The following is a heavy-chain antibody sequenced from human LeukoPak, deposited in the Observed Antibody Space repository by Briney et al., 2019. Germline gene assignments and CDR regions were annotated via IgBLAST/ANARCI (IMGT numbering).Heavy chain of an antibody. CDR1: GYTFTGYY. Sequence: GASVKVSCKASGYTFTGYYMHWVRQAPGQGLEWMGWINPNSGGTNYAQKFQGRVTMTRDTSISTAYMELSRLRSDDTAVYYCARDPSPSSPIYYYSYGRDVWGQGTTVTVSS. CDR3: ARDPSPSSPIYYYSYGRDV. D-gene: IGHD6-6*01. V-gene: IGHV1-2*02. CDR2: INPNSGGT. J-gene: IGHJ6*02.